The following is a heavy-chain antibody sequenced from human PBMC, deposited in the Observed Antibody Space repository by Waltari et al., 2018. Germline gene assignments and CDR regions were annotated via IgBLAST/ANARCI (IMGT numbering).Heavy chain of an antibody. Sequence: QVQLVESGGGVVQPGRSLRLSCAASGFTFSSYGMHWVRRAPGKGLEWVAVISYDGSNKYYADSVKGRFTISRDNSKNTLYLQMNSLRAEDTAVYYCAKGIGIAAAVIYYYYGMDVWGQGTTVTVSS. CDR3: AKGIGIAAAVIYYYYGMDV. J-gene: IGHJ6*02. CDR1: GFTFSSYG. V-gene: IGHV3-30*18. CDR2: ISYDGSNK. D-gene: IGHD6-13*01.